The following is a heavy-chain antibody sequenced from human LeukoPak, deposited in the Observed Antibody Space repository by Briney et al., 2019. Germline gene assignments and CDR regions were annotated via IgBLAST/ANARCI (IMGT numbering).Heavy chain of an antibody. CDR3: AKRNYFGAGTYSFDF. CDR2: LTGSGGST. D-gene: IGHD3-10*01. CDR1: VFTFSNFG. J-gene: IGHJ4*02. V-gene: IGHV3-23*01. Sequence: GGSLRLSCTASVFTFSNFGMSWALQAPGKGLEGVYHLTGSGGSTYYAGSVKGRFTISRDNSKNPLYLQMNSLRAEDTAVYYCAKRNYFGAGTYSFDFWGQGTLVTVSS.